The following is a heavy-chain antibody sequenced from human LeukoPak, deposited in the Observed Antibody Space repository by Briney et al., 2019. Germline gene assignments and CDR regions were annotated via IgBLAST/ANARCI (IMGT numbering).Heavy chain of an antibody. CDR2: IPPGGGSP. J-gene: IGHJ4*02. CDR3: ARASSGYYVGDY. CDR1: GFTLSSYA. D-gene: IGHD6-19*01. Sequence: GGSLRLSCAASGFTLSSYAMSWVRQAPGKGLEWVSVIPPGGGSPYYPDFVKGRFTISRDTSTNTLYLQINSLRDEDTAVYYRARASSGYYVGDYWGQGTLVTVSS. V-gene: IGHV3-23*01.